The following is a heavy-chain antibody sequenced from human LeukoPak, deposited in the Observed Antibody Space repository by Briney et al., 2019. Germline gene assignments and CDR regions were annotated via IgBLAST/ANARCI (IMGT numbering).Heavy chain of an antibody. CDR1: RFTFSSYA. CDR3: ARTGCSSSSNAFDI. D-gene: IGHD6-6*01. CDR2: ISSSSSYI. V-gene: IGHV3-21*01. Sequence: PGRSLRLSCAASRFTFSSYALHWVRQAPGKGLEWVSSISSSSSYIYYADSVKGRFTISRDNAKNSLYLQMNSLRAEDTAVYYCARTGCSSSSNAFDIWGQGTMVTVSS. J-gene: IGHJ3*02.